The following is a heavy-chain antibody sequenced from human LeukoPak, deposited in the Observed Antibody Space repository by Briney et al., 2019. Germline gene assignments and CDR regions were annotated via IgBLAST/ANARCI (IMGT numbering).Heavy chain of an antibody. Sequence: PSETPSLTCAVYGGSFSGYYWSWIRQPPGKGLEWIGEINHSGSTNYNPSLKSRVTISVDTSKNQFSLKLSSVTAADTAVYYCARGRYFDWLLYSWFDPWGQGTLVTVSS. D-gene: IGHD3-9*01. V-gene: IGHV4-34*01. CDR3: ARGRYFDWLLYSWFDP. CDR2: INHSGST. J-gene: IGHJ5*02. CDR1: GGSFSGYY.